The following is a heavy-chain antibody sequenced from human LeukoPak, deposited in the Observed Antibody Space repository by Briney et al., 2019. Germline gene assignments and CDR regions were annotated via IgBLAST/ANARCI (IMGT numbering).Heavy chain of an antibody. V-gene: IGHV3-7*01. CDR2: IKQDGSEK. CDR3: ARPTYCSGGSCYPGY. J-gene: IGHJ4*02. CDR1: GFTFSSYW. Sequence: GGSLRLSCAASGFTFSSYWMSCVRQAPGKGLEWVANIKQDGSEKYYVDSVKGRFTISRDNAKNSLYLQMNSLRAEDTAVYYCARPTYCSGGSCYPGYWGQGTLVTVSS. D-gene: IGHD2-15*01.